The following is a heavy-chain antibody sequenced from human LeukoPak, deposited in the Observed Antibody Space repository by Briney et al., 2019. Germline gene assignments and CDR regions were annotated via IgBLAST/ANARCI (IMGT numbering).Heavy chain of an antibody. J-gene: IGHJ4*02. Sequence: ASVKVSCKASAYSITAYFMYWVRQAPGQSLEWMGWINPKSGGTNYAQKFQGRVTMTRDTSINTAYMDLSRLTSDDTAMYYCARGPSSDSRGLDYFDYWGQGTLVTVSS. CDR1: AYSITAYF. CDR3: ARGPSSDSRGLDYFDY. D-gene: IGHD3-22*01. CDR2: INPKSGGT. V-gene: IGHV1-2*02.